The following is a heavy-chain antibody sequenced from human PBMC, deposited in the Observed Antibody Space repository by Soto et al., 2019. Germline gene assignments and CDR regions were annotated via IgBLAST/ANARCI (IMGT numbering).Heavy chain of an antibody. CDR3: ASLAVADVAFDL. Sequence: QVQLVQSGAEVKKPGSSVKVSCKASGGTFSSYTISWVRQAPGQGLEWMGRIIPILGIASYAQKFQGRVTITADKSTCTAYRELSSLRSEDTAVYYCASLAVADVAFDLWGQGTMVTVSS. V-gene: IGHV1-69*02. CDR2: IIPILGIA. CDR1: GGTFSSYT. J-gene: IGHJ3*01. D-gene: IGHD6-19*01.